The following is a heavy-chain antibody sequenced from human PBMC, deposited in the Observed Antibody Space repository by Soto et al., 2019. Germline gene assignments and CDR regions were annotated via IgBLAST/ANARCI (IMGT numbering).Heavy chain of an antibody. V-gene: IGHV3-23*01. CDR1: GFTFGTYA. J-gene: IGHJ2*01. Sequence: EVQLLESGGGLVQPGGSLRLSCEASGFTFGTYAMSWVRQAPGKGLDWVSGITGTGAHTYYTDSVKGRFTISRDNSKKTLYLQLNSLGADDTAVYYCAKGNGGGYFDLWGHGSLVTVSS. D-gene: IGHD2-21*01. CDR2: ITGTGAHT. CDR3: AKGNGGGYFDL.